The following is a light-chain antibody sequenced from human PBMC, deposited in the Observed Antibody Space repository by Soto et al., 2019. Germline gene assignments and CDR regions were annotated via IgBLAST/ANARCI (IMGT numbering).Light chain of an antibody. V-gene: IGLV2-14*01. CDR2: EVT. CDR3: FSYTRSSTWI. CDR1: TNDIGGFNA. J-gene: IGLJ2*01. Sequence: QSVLTQPASVSGSPGQSITISCTGTTNDIGGFNAVSWYRRHSGTAPRLLIYEVTNRPSGASDRFSGSKSGITASLTISGLQADDEADYFCFSYTRSSTWIFGGGTKLTVL.